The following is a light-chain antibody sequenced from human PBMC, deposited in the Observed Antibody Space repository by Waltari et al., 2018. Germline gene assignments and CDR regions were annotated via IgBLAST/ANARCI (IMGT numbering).Light chain of an antibody. J-gene: IGLJ2*01. CDR1: SGINVGAYR. CDR3: MIFHGNAWV. CDR2: YKSDSDK. Sequence: QAVLTQPSSLSASPGASASLTCTLRSGINVGAYRIYWYQQKPGSPPQYLLRYKSDSDKGLGSGVPSRFSGSKDASAKAGILLCPGLQSDDEADYYCMIFHGNAWVFGGGTKLTVL. V-gene: IGLV5-45*03.